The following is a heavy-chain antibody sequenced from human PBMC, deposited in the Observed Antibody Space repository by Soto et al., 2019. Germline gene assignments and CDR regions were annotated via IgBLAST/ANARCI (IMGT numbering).Heavy chain of an antibody. V-gene: IGHV3-7*04. CDR1: GFTFSRYW. D-gene: IGHD3-22*01. CDR3: ARHDYYDSSGSSHYGMDV. CDR2: IKQDGSQK. Sequence: GGSLRLSCAASGFTFSRYWMSWVRQGPGKGLEWVANIKQDGSQKNYVDSVKGRVTISRDNAKNSLYLQMNSLRAEDTAVYYCARHDYYDSSGSSHYGMDVWGQGTTVTVSS. J-gene: IGHJ6*02.